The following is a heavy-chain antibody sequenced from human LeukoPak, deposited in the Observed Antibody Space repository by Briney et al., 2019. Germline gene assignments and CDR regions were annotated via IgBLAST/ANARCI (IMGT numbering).Heavy chain of an antibody. CDR1: GGSVSSGSYY. CDR3: ARVASGHDVFDI. V-gene: IGHV4-61*01. D-gene: IGHD3-3*01. Sequence: SETQSLTCTVPGGSVSSGSYYWSWIRQPPGKGLEWIGYIYYSGSTNYNPSLKSRVTISVDTSKNQFSLKLSSVTAADTAVFYCARVASGHDVFDIWGQGTMVTVSS. J-gene: IGHJ3*02. CDR2: IYYSGST.